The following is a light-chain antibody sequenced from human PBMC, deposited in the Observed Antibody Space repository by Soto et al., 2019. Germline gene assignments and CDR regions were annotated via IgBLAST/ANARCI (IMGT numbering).Light chain of an antibody. Sequence: EIVMTQSPATLSVSPGERATLSCRASQSVNSNLAWYQQKPGQAPRPLIYGASTRATGIPARFSGSGSGTEFTLTISSLQSEDFAVYYCQQYNNWPRTFGQGTKVDI. CDR3: QQYNNWPRT. CDR2: GAS. CDR1: QSVNSN. V-gene: IGKV3-15*01. J-gene: IGKJ1*01.